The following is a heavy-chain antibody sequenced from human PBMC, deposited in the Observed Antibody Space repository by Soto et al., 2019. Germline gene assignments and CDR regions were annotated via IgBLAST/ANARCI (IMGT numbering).Heavy chain of an antibody. CDR3: SDDRPDIGLGWWV. Sequence: SVKVSCKASGSGFINSGIQWVRQAHGQRLEWIGWIVVASGQTNYAQNFRGRVAITRDTSTATAYIELTGLTSEDTAVYFCSDDRPDIGLGWWVWGEGSTVTVSS. J-gene: IGHJ6*04. CDR2: IVVASGQT. V-gene: IGHV1-58*02. D-gene: IGHD2-15*01. CDR1: GSGFINSG.